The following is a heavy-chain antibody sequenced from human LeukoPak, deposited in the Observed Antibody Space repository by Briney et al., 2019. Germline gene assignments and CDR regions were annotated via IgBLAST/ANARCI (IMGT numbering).Heavy chain of an antibody. CDR2: ISYDGSNK. CDR3: AKNADYYGSGSYAQGYYGMDV. J-gene: IGHJ6*04. Sequence: GRSLRLSCAASGFTFSSYGMHWVRQAPGKGLEWVAVISYDGSNKYYADSVKGRFTISRGNSKNTLYLQMNSLRAEDTAVYYCAKNADYYGSGSYAQGYYGMDVWGKGTTVTVSS. V-gene: IGHV3-30*18. D-gene: IGHD3-10*01. CDR1: GFTFSSYG.